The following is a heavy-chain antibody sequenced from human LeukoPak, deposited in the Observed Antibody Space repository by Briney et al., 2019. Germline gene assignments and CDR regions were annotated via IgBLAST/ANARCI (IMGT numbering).Heavy chain of an antibody. CDR1: GFTFSSYS. J-gene: IGHJ4*02. D-gene: IGHD3-16*01. V-gene: IGHV3-48*02. Sequence: GGSLRLSGAASGFTFSSYSMNWVRQAPGKGLEWVSYINSSSSTIYYADSVKGRFTISRDNAKNSLYLQMNSLRDEDTAVYYCARAEEMITTPLDYWGQGTLVTVSS. CDR2: INSSSSTI. CDR3: ARAEEMITTPLDY.